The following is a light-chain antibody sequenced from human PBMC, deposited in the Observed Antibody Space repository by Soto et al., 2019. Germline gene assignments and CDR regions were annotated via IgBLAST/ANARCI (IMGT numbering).Light chain of an antibody. CDR2: GAS. Sequence: DIVMTQSPATLSVSPGERATLSCRASQSVSSNLAWYQQNPGQAPRLLIYGASNRATGIPSRFSVSGSGTGFTPTLRSLQSEDWAVYYCQQYNNWPRTFGQGTKVEI. CDR3: QQYNNWPRT. J-gene: IGKJ1*01. CDR1: QSVSSN. V-gene: IGKV3-15*01.